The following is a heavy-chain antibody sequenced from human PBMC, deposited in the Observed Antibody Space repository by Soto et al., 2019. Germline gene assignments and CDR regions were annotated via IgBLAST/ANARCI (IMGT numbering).Heavy chain of an antibody. CDR1: GCSISSGGYY. Sequence: PSETLSLTCTVSGCSISSGGYYWSWILQHPGKGLEWIGYIYYSGSTYYNPSLKSRVTISVDTSKNQFSLKLSSVTAADTAVYYCARRRRAPPRHCSSTSCSSDLNFDYWGQGPLVTVSS. V-gene: IGHV4-31*03. J-gene: IGHJ4*02. D-gene: IGHD2-2*01. CDR3: ARRRRAPPRHCSSTSCSSDLNFDY. CDR2: IYYSGST.